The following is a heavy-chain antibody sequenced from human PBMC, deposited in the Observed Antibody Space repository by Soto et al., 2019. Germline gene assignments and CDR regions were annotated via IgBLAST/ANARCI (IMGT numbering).Heavy chain of an antibody. CDR3: ARDPNAAAGPFDY. Sequence: PSETLSLTCTVSGGSISSGGYYWSWIRQHPGKGLEWIGYIYYSGSTYYNPSLKSRVTISVDTSKNQFSLKLSSVTAADTAVYYCARDPNAAAGPFDYWGQGTLVTVSS. D-gene: IGHD6-13*01. CDR1: GGSISSGGYY. V-gene: IGHV4-31*03. CDR2: IYYSGST. J-gene: IGHJ4*02.